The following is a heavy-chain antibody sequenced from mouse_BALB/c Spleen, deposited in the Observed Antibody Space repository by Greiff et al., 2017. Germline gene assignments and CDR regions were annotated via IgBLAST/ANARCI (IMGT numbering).Heavy chain of an antibody. CDR1: GYSITSGYS. CDR2: IHYSGST. CDR3: ARFPKFSMDY. Sequence: EVQLQESGPDLVKPSQSLSLTCTVTGYSITSGYSWYWIRQFPGNILEWMGYIHYSGSTNYNPSLKSRISITRDTSKNQFFLQLNSVTTEDTATYYCARFPKFSMDYWGQGTSVTVSS. J-gene: IGHJ4*01. V-gene: IGHV3-1*02.